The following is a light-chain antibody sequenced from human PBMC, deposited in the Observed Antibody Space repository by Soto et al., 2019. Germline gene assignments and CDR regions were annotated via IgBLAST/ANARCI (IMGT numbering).Light chain of an antibody. Sequence: QSVLTQPPSVSGAPGQRVTVSCTGSGSNIGAGYNVHWYQQLPGTAPKLLIYGNRNRPSGVPDRFSGSKSGTSASLAITGLQAEDEADYYCQSYDSSLSGSVVFGGGTKLTVL. V-gene: IGLV1-40*01. J-gene: IGLJ2*01. CDR1: GSNIGAGYN. CDR3: QSYDSSLSGSVV. CDR2: GNR.